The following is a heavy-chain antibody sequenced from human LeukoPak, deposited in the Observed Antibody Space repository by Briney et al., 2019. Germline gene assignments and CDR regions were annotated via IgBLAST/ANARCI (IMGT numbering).Heavy chain of an antibody. Sequence: GGSLRLSCAASGFTFSSYGMHWVRQAPGKGLEWVAFIRYDGSNKYYADSVKGRFTISRDNSKNTLYLQMNSLRAEDTAVYHCAKDGGSRIYYYYYGIDVWGQGTTVTVSS. CDR1: GFTFSSYG. V-gene: IGHV3-30*02. CDR3: AKDGGSRIYYYYYGIDV. D-gene: IGHD2-2*01. CDR2: IRYDGSNK. J-gene: IGHJ6*02.